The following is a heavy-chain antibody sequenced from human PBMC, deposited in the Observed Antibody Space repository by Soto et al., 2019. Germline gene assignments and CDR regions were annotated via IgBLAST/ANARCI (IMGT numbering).Heavy chain of an antibody. CDR1: GYTFTNYW. D-gene: IGHD2-2*01. J-gene: IGHJ6*02. CDR3: ARSLDPGYCSSTSCRAYYYYSMDV. Sequence: PGESLKISCKGSGYTFTNYWIAWVRQMPGKGLEWMGIIYPGDSDTIYSPSFQGQVTISADKSISTAHLQWTSLEASDTAMYFCARSLDPGYCSSTSCRAYYYYSMDVWGQGTTVTVSS. CDR2: IYPGDSDT. V-gene: IGHV5-51*01.